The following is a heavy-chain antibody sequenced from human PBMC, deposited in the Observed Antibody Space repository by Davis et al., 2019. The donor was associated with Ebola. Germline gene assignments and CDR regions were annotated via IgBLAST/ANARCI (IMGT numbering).Heavy chain of an antibody. CDR1: GYTFNNYA. V-gene: IGHV7-4-1*02. J-gene: IGHJ3*02. D-gene: IGHD2-15*01. CDR3: ARSKALQDAFDI. CDR2: INPETGNP. Sequence: AASVKVSCKASGYTFNNYAMNWVRQAPGQGPEWLGWINPETGNPIYVQGFAGRFVFSLDASVTTAYLQITSLKPEDTAVYYCARSKALQDAFDIWGQGTMVNVSS.